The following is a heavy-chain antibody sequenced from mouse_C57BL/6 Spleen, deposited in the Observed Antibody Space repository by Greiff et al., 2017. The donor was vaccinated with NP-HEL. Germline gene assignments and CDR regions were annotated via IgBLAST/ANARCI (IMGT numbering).Heavy chain of an antibody. Sequence: EVKLMESGGDLVKPGGSLKLSCAASGFTFSSYGMSWVRQTPDKRLEWVATISSGGSYTYYPDSVKGRFTISRDNAKNTLYLQMSSLKSEDTAMYYCARDSNYVEDYWGQGTTLTVSS. V-gene: IGHV5-6*01. CDR3: ARDSNYVEDY. D-gene: IGHD2-5*01. J-gene: IGHJ2*01. CDR2: ISSGGSYT. CDR1: GFTFSSYG.